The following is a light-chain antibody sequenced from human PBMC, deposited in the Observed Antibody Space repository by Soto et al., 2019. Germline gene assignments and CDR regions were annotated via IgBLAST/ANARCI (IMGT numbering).Light chain of an antibody. J-gene: IGLJ2*01. V-gene: IGLV1-40*01. CDR2: GNR. CDR1: SSNFGAGYD. Sequence: QSVLTQPPSVSGAPGQRVTISCTGSSSNFGAGYDVHWYQQFAGKAPKLLIYGNRNRPSGVPDRFSGSKSGTSASLAITGLQAEDEADYYCQSYDSSLSGSKVVFGGGTKLTVL. CDR3: QSYDSSLSGSKVV.